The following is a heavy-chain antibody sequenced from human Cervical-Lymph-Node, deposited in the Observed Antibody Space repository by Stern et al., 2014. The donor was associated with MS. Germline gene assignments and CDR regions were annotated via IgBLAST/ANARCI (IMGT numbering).Heavy chain of an antibody. D-gene: IGHD6-13*01. CDR3: AKDRSHSWTFDY. CDR1: RFTLSRRG. Sequence: QLVQSGRGGVQPGGPQRLLCAAWRFTLSRRGMHWVPHAPGKGVEWVAVISHDGRNKYYADSVKGRFTISRDRSKNTVYLQMDSLRAEDTAVYYCAKDRSHSWTFDYWGQGTLVTVSS. V-gene: IGHV3-30*18. J-gene: IGHJ4*02. CDR2: ISHDGRNK.